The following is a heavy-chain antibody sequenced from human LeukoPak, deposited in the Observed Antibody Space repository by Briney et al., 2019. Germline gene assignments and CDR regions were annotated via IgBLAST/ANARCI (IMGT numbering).Heavy chain of an antibody. V-gene: IGHV3-21*01. D-gene: IGHD3-3*01. Sequence: GGSLRLSCAASGFTFSSYSMNWVRQAPGKGLEWVSSISSSSSYIYYADSVKGRFTISRDNAKNSLYLQMNSLRAEDTAVYYCARDRGSGYYRFDYWGQGTLVTVSS. CDR2: ISSSSSYI. CDR3: ARDRGSGYYRFDY. CDR1: GFTFSSYS. J-gene: IGHJ4*02.